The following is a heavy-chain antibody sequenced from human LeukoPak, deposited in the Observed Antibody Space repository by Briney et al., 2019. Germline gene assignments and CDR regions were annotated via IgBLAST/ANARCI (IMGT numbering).Heavy chain of an antibody. D-gene: IGHD3-10*01. CDR1: GFPFSSLA. Sequence: GALRLPWYALGFPFSSLAIPWVRPAPGKGLEWVAVISYDGSNKYYADSVKGRFTISRDNSKNTLYPQMNSLRAEDTAVYYCARDARGLGYWGQGTLVTVSS. J-gene: IGHJ4*02. V-gene: IGHV3-30-3*01. CDR3: ARDARGLGY. CDR2: ISYDGSNK.